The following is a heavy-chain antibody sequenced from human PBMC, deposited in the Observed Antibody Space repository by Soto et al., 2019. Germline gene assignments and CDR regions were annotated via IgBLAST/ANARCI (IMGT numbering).Heavy chain of an antibody. Sequence: PVGFLRLSCAASGFTCNIYWMHWVRQAPGKGLVWVSRISSDGSSTTYADSLKDRFTISRDNAKNTLYLQMNSLSVEHTALYYCARAPKGYGMDVWGQGPTVTVYS. CDR1: GFTCNIYW. J-gene: IGHJ6*02. CDR3: ARAPKGYGMDV. V-gene: IGHV3-74*01. CDR2: ISSDGSST.